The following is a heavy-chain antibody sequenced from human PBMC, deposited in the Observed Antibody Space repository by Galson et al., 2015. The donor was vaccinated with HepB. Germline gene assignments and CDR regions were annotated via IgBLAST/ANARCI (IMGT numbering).Heavy chain of an antibody. CDR2: IKLDGGEK. V-gene: IGHV3-7*03. CDR3: ARDVTPFSGRDWYDAFDI. J-gene: IGHJ3*02. Sequence: SLRLSCAASGFTFSSYWMSWVRQAPGKGLEWVANIKLDGGEKYYVDSVKGRFTISRDNAKNSLYLQMNSLRAEDTAVYYCARDVTPFSGRDWYDAFDIWGQGTMVTVSS. D-gene: IGHD6-19*01. CDR1: GFTFSSYW.